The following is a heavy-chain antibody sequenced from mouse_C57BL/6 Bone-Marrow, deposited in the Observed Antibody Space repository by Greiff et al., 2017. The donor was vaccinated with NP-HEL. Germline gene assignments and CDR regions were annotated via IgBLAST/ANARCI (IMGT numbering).Heavy chain of an antibody. D-gene: IGHD2-3*01. CDR1: GFTFSSYT. J-gene: IGHJ4*01. Sequence: EVKVEESGGGLVKPGGSLKLSCAASGFTFSSYTMSWVRQTPEKRLEWVATISDGGSYTYYPDNVKGRFTISRDNAKNNLYLQMSHLKSEDTAMYYCARDDGYYVRVYYAMDYWGQGTSVTVSS. V-gene: IGHV5-4*01. CDR3: ARDDGYYVRVYYAMDY. CDR2: ISDGGSYT.